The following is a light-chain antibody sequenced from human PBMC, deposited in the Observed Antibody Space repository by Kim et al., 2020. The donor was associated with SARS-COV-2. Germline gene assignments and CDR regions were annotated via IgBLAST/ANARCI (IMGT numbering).Light chain of an antibody. J-gene: IGLJ1*01. V-gene: IGLV3-21*04. CDR3: QVWDSSSDHHYV. Sequence: PGKPARITCGGNNIGSNSVHWYQQKPGQAPVLVIYYDSDRPSGIPERFSGSNSGNTATLTISRVEAGDEADYYCQVWDSSSDHHYVFGTGTKVTVL. CDR1: NIGSNS. CDR2: YDS.